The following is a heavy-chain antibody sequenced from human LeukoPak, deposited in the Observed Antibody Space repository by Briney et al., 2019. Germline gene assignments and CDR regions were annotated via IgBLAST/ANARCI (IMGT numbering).Heavy chain of an antibody. CDR2: INHSGST. CDR3: ARVREIAAAGTEKSTYYYYGMDV. Sequence: IPSETLSLTCAVYGGSFSGYYWSWIRQPPGKGLEWIGEINHSGSTNYNPSLKSRVTISVDTSKNQFSLKLSSVTAADTAVYYCARVREIAAAGTEKSTYYYYGMDVWGQGTTVTAFS. V-gene: IGHV4-34*01. J-gene: IGHJ6*02. D-gene: IGHD6-13*01. CDR1: GGSFSGYY.